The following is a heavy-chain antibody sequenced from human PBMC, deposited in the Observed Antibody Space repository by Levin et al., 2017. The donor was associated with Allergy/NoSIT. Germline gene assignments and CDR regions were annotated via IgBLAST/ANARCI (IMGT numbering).Heavy chain of an antibody. CDR2: ISSSSSYI. Sequence: GESLKISCAASGFTFSSYSMNWVRQAPGKGLEWVSSISSSSSYIYYADSVKGRFTISRDNAKNSLYLQMNSLRAEDTAVYYCASPGAATYYYYYGMDVWGQGTTVTVSS. J-gene: IGHJ6*02. D-gene: IGHD6-13*01. V-gene: IGHV3-21*01. CDR3: ASPGAATYYYYYGMDV. CDR1: GFTFSSYS.